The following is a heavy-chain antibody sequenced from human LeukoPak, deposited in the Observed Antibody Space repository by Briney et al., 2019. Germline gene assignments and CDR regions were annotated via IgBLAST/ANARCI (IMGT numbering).Heavy chain of an antibody. CDR3: ARGRGDSNGYYWFDP. Sequence: SETLSLTCTVSGGSVSSYYWSWIRQPPGKGLEWIAYIYHSGSTNYNPSLKSRVTISVDMSKNQFSLKLSSVTAADTAVYHCARGRGDSNGYYWFDPWGLGTLVTVSS. CDR1: GGSVSSYY. J-gene: IGHJ5*02. V-gene: IGHV4-59*02. CDR2: IYHSGST. D-gene: IGHD3-22*01.